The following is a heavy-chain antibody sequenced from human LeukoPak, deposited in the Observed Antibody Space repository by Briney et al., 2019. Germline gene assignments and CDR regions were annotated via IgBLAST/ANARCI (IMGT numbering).Heavy chain of an antibody. CDR3: ATLNCHRMDV. Sequence: GGSLRLSCAASGFTFSDYYMAWIRQAPGKGLEWVSYISSSNSRTNFADSVKGRVTISRDNGKNSLYLQMNNLRAEDTAVYYCATLNCHRMDVWGQGTTVTVSS. J-gene: IGHJ6*02. CDR2: ISSSNSRT. D-gene: IGHD1-1*01. V-gene: IGHV3-11*03. CDR1: GFTFSDYY.